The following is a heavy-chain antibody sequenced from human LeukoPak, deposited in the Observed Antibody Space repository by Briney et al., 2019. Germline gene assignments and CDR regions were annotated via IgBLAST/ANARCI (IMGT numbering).Heavy chain of an antibody. V-gene: IGHV1-69*05. CDR2: IIPIFGTA. CDR3: ASRHYDYVWGSYRTFDY. CDR1: GGTFTSYA. Sequence: SGKVSCKASGGTFTSYAISWVPQAPGQGLEWMGRIIPIFGTANYAQKFQGRVTTTTDESTSTAYMELSSLRSEDTAVYYCASRHYDYVWGSYRTFDYWGQGTLVTVFS. D-gene: IGHD3-16*02. J-gene: IGHJ4*02.